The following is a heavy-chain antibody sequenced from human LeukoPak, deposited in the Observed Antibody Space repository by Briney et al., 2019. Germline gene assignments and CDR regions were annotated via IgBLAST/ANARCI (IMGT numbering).Heavy chain of an antibody. CDR2: IIPIFGTA. Sequence: SVKVSCKASGGTFSSYAISRVRQAPGQGLEWMGGIIPIFGTANYAQKFQGRVTITTDESTSTAYMELSSLRSEDTAVYYCARAAWDQLDFWSGYYGYWGQGTLVTVSS. V-gene: IGHV1-69*05. D-gene: IGHD3-3*01. J-gene: IGHJ4*02. CDR3: ARAAWDQLDFWSGYYGY. CDR1: GGTFSSYA.